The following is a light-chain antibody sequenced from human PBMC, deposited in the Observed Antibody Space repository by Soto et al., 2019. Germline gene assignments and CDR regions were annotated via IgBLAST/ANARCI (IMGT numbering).Light chain of an antibody. J-gene: IGKJ1*01. CDR2: AAS. Sequence: IQMTQSPSTLSGSVGDRFTITFRASQSISNWLAWFQQKPGKAPQYLVQAASILQSGVPSRFSGSGSGTEFILTINNLQPEDFASYFCLQVYSFPRTFGLGTKVDIK. CDR1: QSISNW. V-gene: IGKV1-12*01. CDR3: LQVYSFPRT.